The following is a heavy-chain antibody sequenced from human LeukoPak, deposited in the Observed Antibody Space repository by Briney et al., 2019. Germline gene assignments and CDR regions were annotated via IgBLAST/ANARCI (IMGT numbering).Heavy chain of an antibody. J-gene: IGHJ5*02. CDR1: GFSFSSYR. V-gene: IGHV3-21*01. Sequence: PGGSLRLSCAASGFSFSSYRMNWVRQAPGKGLEWVSSVSNSGDYIHYADSVKGRFTISRDNAKNSLYLQMNNLRAEDSAVYYCARGKEVVSADGNWFDPWGQGTLVIVSS. CDR3: ARGKEVVSADGNWFDP. D-gene: IGHD2-2*01. CDR2: VSNSGDYI.